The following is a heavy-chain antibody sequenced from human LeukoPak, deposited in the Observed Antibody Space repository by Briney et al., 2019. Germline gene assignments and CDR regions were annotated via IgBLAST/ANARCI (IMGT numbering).Heavy chain of an antibody. D-gene: IGHD5-12*01. V-gene: IGHV3-33*01. J-gene: IGHJ4*02. CDR2: ICYDGSNQ. Sequence: GGSLRLSCAASGFTFSTYVMHWVRQAPGKGLEWVAVICYDGSNQNYADSVKGRFTISRDNSKNTLYLQMNSLRAEDTAVYYCARDHGYSGYDYYFDYWGQGTLVTVSS. CDR3: ARDHGYSGYDYYFDY. CDR1: GFTFSTYV.